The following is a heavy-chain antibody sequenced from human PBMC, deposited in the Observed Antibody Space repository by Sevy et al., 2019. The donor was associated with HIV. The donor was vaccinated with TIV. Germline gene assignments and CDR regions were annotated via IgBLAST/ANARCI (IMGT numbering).Heavy chain of an antibody. CDR3: AKEWTQLSDWYGELDY. J-gene: IGHJ4*02. CDR2: IRISGGNT. D-gene: IGHD6-19*01. V-gene: IGHV3-23*01. Sequence: GGSLRLSCAASGFTFSNYAMSWVRQAPGKGLEWVSSIRISGGNTYYADSVKGRFTISGDNSKNTLYLQMNSLRAEDTAVYYCAKEWTQLSDWYGELDYWGQGSLVTVSS. CDR1: GFTFSNYA.